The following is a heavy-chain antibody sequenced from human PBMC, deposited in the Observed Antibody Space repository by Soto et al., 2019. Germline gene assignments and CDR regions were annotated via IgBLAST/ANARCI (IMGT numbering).Heavy chain of an antibody. V-gene: IGHV4-59*01. D-gene: IGHD3-9*01. CDR1: GGSISNYY. CDR3: ARINNDILTGPDYFDY. J-gene: IGHJ4*02. CDR2: IYYIGNT. Sequence: SATLSLTCPCAGGSISNYYLSLIRQPPGKGLEWIGYIYYIGNTNYNPSLKSRVTISVDTSKNQFSLKLSSVTAADTAVYYCARINNDILTGPDYFDYWGQGTLVTVSS.